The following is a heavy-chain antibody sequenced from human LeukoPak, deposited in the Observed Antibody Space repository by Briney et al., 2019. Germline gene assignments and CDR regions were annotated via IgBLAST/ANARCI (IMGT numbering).Heavy chain of an antibody. V-gene: IGHV4-59*01. D-gene: IGHD3-10*01. CDR3: ARGQARYYGSGSLKPKYYCYMDV. CDR1: GGSISSYY. CDR2: IYYSGST. J-gene: IGHJ6*03. Sequence: SSETLSLTCTVSGGSISSYYWSWIRQPPGKGLEWIGYIYYSGSTNYNPSLKSRVTISVDTSKNQFSLKLSSVTAADTAVYYCARGQARYYGSGSLKPKYYCYMDVWGKGTTVTVSS.